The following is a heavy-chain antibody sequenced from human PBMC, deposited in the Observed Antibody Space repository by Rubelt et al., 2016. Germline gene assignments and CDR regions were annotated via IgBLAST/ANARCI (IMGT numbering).Heavy chain of an antibody. CDR1: GGSISSSSYY. CDR2: AYSSGST. CDR3: ADVSAAAGTYGWFDP. J-gene: IGHJ5*02. V-gene: IGHV4-39*01. Sequence: QLQLQESGPGLVKPSETLSLTCTVSGGSISSSSYYWGWIRQPPGKGLEWIGSAYSSGSTYYNPSLKSRVTSSVASSKNPFALKRNSVTAAGTAVYYWADVSAAAGTYGWFDPWGQGTLVTVSS. D-gene: IGHD6-13*01.